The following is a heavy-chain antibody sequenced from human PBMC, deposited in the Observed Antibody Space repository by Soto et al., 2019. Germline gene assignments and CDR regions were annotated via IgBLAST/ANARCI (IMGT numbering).Heavy chain of an antibody. Sequence: SGPTLVNPTQTLTLTCTFSGISLSTRGVGVGWIRQPPGKALEWLALIYWDDDKRYSPSLKSRLTITKDTSKNQVFLTMTNMDPVDTATYYCTHNGRMYASGSYSNWFDPWGQGILVTVSS. J-gene: IGHJ5*02. CDR3: THNGRMYASGSYSNWFDP. D-gene: IGHD3-10*01. V-gene: IGHV2-5*02. CDR2: IYWDDDK. CDR1: GISLSTRGVG.